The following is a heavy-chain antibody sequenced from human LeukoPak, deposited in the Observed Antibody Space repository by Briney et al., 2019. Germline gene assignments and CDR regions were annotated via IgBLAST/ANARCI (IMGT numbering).Heavy chain of an antibody. CDR2: IIPIFGTA. D-gene: IGHD3-9*01. V-gene: IGHV1-69*13. J-gene: IGHJ4*02. CDR3: ARGAPYYDILTGSKGDPYYFDY. Sequence: SVKVSCKASGGTFSSYAISWVRQAPGQGLEWMGGIIPIFGTANYAQKFQGRVTITADESTSTAYMELSSLRSEDTAVCYCARGAPYYDILTGSKGDPYYFDYWGQGTLVTVSS. CDR1: GGTFSSYA.